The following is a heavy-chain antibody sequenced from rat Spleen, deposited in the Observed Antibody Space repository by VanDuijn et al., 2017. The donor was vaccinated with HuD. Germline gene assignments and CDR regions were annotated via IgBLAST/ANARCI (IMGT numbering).Heavy chain of an antibody. J-gene: IGHJ3*01. CDR2: IRPSGADT. CDR1: GFSFSAFP. V-gene: IGHV5-46*01. Sequence: EVQLVESGGGLVQPGRSMKLSCAASGFSFSAFPMAWVRQAPTKGLEWVATIRPSGADTYYLDSVKGRFTISRDNAKSTLYMEMNSLRSEDTATYYCSRHGGLRNWFAYWGQGTLVTVSS. D-gene: IGHD1-11*01. CDR3: SRHGGLRNWFAY.